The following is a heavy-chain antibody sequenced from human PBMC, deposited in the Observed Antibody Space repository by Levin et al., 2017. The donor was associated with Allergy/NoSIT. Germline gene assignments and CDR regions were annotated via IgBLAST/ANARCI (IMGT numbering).Heavy chain of an antibody. CDR3: ARGSPIAVAGTPFRPPFDY. J-gene: IGHJ4*02. CDR2: ISYDGSNK. Sequence: GGSLRLSCAASGFTFSSYAMHWVRQAPGKGLEWVAVISYDGSNKYYADSVKGRFTISRDNSKNTLYLQMNSLRAEDTAVYYCARGSPIAVAGTPFRPPFDYWGQGTLVTVSS. CDR1: GFTFSSYA. V-gene: IGHV3-30-3*01. D-gene: IGHD6-19*01.